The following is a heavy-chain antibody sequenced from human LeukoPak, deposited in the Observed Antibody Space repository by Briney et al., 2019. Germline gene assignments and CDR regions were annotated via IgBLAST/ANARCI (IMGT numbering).Heavy chain of an antibody. Sequence: PGGSLRLSCAASGFTFSSYGMHWVRQVPGKGLEWVAVIWYDGSNKYYADSVKGRFTISRDNSKNTLYLQMNSLRAEDTAVYYCARDSVGATGSAFDIWGQGTMVTVSS. CDR2: IWYDGSNK. CDR1: GFTFSSYG. V-gene: IGHV3-33*01. CDR3: ARDSVGATGSAFDI. J-gene: IGHJ3*02. D-gene: IGHD1-26*01.